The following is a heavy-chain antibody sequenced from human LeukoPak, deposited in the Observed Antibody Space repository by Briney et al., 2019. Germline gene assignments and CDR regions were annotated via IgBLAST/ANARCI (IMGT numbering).Heavy chain of an antibody. V-gene: IGHV3-21*01. CDR1: GFTFSSYS. D-gene: IGHD6-6*01. CDR3: ARDPVPSYSSSSYWFDP. J-gene: IGHJ5*02. Sequence: PGGSLRLSCAASGFTFSSYSMNWVRQAPGKGLEWVSSISSSSSYIYYAGSVKGRFTISRDNAKNSLYLQMNSLRAEDTAVYYCARDPVPSYSSSSYWFDPWGQGTLVTVSS. CDR2: ISSSSSYI.